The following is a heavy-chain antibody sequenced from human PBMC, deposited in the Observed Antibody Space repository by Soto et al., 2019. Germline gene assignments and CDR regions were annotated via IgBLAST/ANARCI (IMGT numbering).Heavy chain of an antibody. J-gene: IGHJ4*02. Sequence: QVQLVQSGAEVKKPGASVKVSCKASGYTFTSYGISWVRQAPGQGLEWMGWISAYNGNTNYAQKLQDRVTMTTDTSTSTAYMELRSLRSDDTAVYYCARDQDGDIVATILGYWGQGTLVTVSS. CDR3: ARDQDGDIVATILGY. D-gene: IGHD5-12*01. CDR1: GYTFTSYG. V-gene: IGHV1-18*01. CDR2: ISAYNGNT.